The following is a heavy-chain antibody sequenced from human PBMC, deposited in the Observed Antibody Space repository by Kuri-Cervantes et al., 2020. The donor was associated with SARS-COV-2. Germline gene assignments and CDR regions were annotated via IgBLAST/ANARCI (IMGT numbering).Heavy chain of an antibody. V-gene: IGHV4-38-2*01. D-gene: IGHD1-26*01. CDR2: MYYSGTS. CDR3: ARRWSLVGATFFDY. J-gene: IGHJ4*02. CDR1: GYSISSGRC. Sequence: SETLSLTCDVSGYSISSGRCWGWIRQPPGKGLEWIGRMYYSGTSYYSPSLKSRVTISVDTSKSQCSLRVSCVTAADTAVYYCARRWSLVGATFFDYWGQGTLVTVSS.